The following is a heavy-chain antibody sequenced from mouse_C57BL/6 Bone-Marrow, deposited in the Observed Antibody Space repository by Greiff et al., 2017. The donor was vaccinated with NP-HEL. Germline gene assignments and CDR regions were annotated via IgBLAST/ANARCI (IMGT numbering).Heavy chain of an antibody. J-gene: IGHJ2*01. CDR1: GFNIKDDY. Sequence: VQLKESGAELVRPGASVKLSCTASGFNIKDDYMHWVKQRPEQGLEWIGWIDPENSDTEYASKFQGKATITADTSSNTAYLQLSSLTSEDTAVYYCTTYFYYFDYWGQGTTLTVSS. V-gene: IGHV14-4*01. CDR3: TTYFYYFDY. CDR2: IDPENSDT.